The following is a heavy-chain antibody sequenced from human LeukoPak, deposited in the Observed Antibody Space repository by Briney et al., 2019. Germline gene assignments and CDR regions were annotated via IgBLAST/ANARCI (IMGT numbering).Heavy chain of an antibody. CDR1: GLSISSNS. J-gene: IGHJ3*02. Sequence: GASLRLSCVASGLSISSNSMHWVRQGPGKGLVWVSRIFIDGSGTSYADSVKGRFTISRDNAKNTLYLQMNSLRAEDAAVYYCARDRRYYDSSGYLAFDIWGQGTMVTVSS. D-gene: IGHD3-22*01. CDR2: IFIDGSGT. CDR3: ARDRRYYDSSGYLAFDI. V-gene: IGHV3-74*01.